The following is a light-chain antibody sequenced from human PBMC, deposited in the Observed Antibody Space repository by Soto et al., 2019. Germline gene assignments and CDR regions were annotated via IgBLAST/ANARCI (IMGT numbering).Light chain of an antibody. J-gene: IGKJ4*01. Sequence: EVVLTQSPGTLSLSPGERATLSCRASQSVSNNYLAWYQQKPGQAPRLLLYGASSRATGIPDRFSGSGSGTDFTLTISSLQSEDFAIYYCQRYNNWPLTFGGGTKV. CDR1: QSVSNNY. CDR3: QRYNNWPLT. V-gene: IGKV3-20*01. CDR2: GAS.